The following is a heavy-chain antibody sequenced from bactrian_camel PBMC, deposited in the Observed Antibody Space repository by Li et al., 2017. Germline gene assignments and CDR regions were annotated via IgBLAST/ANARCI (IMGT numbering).Heavy chain of an antibody. CDR1: GFTFDDFE. CDR2: ISSDGST. Sequence: HVQLVESGGGSVQAGGSLRLSCTISGFTFDDFEMGWYRQVSGNECELVSTISSDGSTYYDDSVKGRFTISQDNAKNTVYLQMDSLKPEDTAVYYCAADKCDDWKVAGASYKYWGQGTQVTVS. J-gene: IGHJ4*01. CDR3: AADKCDDWKVAGASYKY. D-gene: IGHD1*01. V-gene: IGHV3S63*01.